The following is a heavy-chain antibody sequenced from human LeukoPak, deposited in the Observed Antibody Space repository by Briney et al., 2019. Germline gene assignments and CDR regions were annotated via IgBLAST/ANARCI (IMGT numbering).Heavy chain of an antibody. V-gene: IGHV3-23*01. Sequence: SGGSLRLSCAASGFTFSSYAMSWVRQAPGKGLEWVSAISGSGGSTYYADSVKGRFTISRDNSKNTLYLQMNSLRAEDTAVYYCAKGDRYGDYAQVDYWGQGTLVTVSS. CDR2: ISGSGGST. CDR1: GFTFSSYA. CDR3: AKGDRYGDYAQVDY. J-gene: IGHJ4*02. D-gene: IGHD4-17*01.